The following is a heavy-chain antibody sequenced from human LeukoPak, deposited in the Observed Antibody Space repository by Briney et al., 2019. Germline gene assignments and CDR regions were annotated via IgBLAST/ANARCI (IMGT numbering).Heavy chain of an antibody. D-gene: IGHD6-19*01. CDR3: ASVRGYSSGWYASGFDP. J-gene: IGHJ5*02. CDR1: GGSVSSYY. CDR2: IYYSGST. V-gene: IGHV4-59*02. Sequence: SETLSLTCTVSGGSVSSYYWSWIRQPPGKGLEWIGYIYYSGSTNYNPSLKSRVTISVDTSKNQFSLKLSSVTAADTAVYYCASVRGYSSGWYASGFDPWGQGTLVTVSS.